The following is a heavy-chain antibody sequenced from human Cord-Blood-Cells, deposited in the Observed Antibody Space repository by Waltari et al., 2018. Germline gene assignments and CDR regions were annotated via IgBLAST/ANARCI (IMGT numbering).Heavy chain of an antibody. CDR1: GYTFTSYY. CDR2: INPSGGST. CDR3: AICFFGVGYYFDY. V-gene: IGHV1-46*01. J-gene: IGHJ4*02. Sequence: QVQLVQSGAEVKKPGASVKVSCKASGYTFTSYYMHWVRQAPGQGLEWMGIINPSGGSTSYAQKYQGRVTMTRDTSTSTVYMELSSLRCEDTAVYYCAICFFGVGYYFDYWGQGTLVTVSS. D-gene: IGHD3-3*01.